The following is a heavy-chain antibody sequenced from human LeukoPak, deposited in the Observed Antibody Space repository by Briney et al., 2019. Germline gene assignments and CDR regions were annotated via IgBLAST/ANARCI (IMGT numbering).Heavy chain of an antibody. V-gene: IGHV3-20*04. Sequence: GRSLRLSCAASGFTFDDYGMSWVRQAPGKGLEWVSGINWNGGSTGYADSVKGRFTISRDNAKNSLYLQMNSLRAEDTALYYCAREVGGSYQLLPGNYYYYYYMDVWGKGTTVTVSS. J-gene: IGHJ6*03. CDR2: INWNGGST. D-gene: IGHD2-2*01. CDR3: AREVGGSYQLLPGNYYYYYYMDV. CDR1: GFTFDDYG.